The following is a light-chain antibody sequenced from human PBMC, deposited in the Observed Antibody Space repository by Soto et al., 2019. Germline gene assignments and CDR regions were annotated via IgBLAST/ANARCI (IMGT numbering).Light chain of an antibody. CDR2: EVI. CDR1: GSDVSGYNY. J-gene: IGLJ2*01. V-gene: IGLV2-8*01. CDR3: SSYAGNNNLRV. Sequence: QSALTQPPSASGSPGQSVTISCTGTGSDVSGYNYVSWYQQHPGKDPKLMIYEVIKRPSGVPDRFSGSKSGNTASLTVTGLQAEDEADYYCSSYAGNNNLRVFGGGTKVTVL.